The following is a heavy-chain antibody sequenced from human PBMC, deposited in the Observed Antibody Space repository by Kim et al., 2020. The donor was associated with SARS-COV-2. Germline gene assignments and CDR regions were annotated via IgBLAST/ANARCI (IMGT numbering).Heavy chain of an antibody. V-gene: IGHV4-34*01. CDR1: GGSFSGYY. CDR3: ARGPSAFHFWSASYGLDV. Sequence: SETLSLTCAVYGGSFSGYYWSWIRQPPGKGLEWIGEINHSGSTNYNLSLKSRVTISIDTSKNQFSLKLSSVTAADTAVYYCARGPSAFHFWSASYGLDV. D-gene: IGHD3-3*02. CDR2: INHSGST. J-gene: IGHJ6*01.